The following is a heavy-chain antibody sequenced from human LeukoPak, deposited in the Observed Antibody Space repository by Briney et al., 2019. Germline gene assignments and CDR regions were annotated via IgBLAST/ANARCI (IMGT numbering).Heavy chain of an antibody. Sequence: PGRSLRLSCEASGFTFSNYGMHWVRQAPGKGLEWVAVIWYDGSNKYYADSVRGRFTISRDNSKNTVYLQMNSLTAEDTAVYYCARESSGGFDNWAQGTLVTVSS. CDR2: IWYDGSNK. CDR3: ARESSGGFDN. V-gene: IGHV3-33*01. CDR1: GFTFSNYG. J-gene: IGHJ4*02. D-gene: IGHD3-3*01.